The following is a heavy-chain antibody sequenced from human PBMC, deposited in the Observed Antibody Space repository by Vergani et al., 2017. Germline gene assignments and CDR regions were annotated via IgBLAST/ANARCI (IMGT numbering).Heavy chain of an antibody. Sequence: QVQLQESGPGLVKPSEILSLTRTVSCGPLSSYHWSLIRQPPGKGLEWVGYIYYSGSTNYNPSLTSRVTIPVDTSKHQFSLKLSSVTAADTAVYYCARGGYDPYYFDYWGQGTLVTVSA. CDR3: ARGGYDPYYFDY. V-gene: IGHV4-59*01. J-gene: IGHJ4*02. D-gene: IGHD5-12*01. CDR2: IYYSGST. CDR1: CGPLSSYH.